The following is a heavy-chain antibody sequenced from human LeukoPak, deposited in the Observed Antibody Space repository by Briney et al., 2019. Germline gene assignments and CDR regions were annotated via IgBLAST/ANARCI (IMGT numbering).Heavy chain of an antibody. J-gene: IGHJ3*01. CDR1: GFTFSLYA. D-gene: IGHD3-10*01. V-gene: IGHV3-23*01. CDR3: AKDPPVGL. CDR2: ISGSSDTT. Sequence: GGSLRLSCTASGFTFSLYAMSWVRQAPGKGLEWVSAISGSSDTTYYADSLKGRFTISRDNSKNTLYLQMNSLRAEDTAVYYCAKDPPVGLWGQGTMVTVSS.